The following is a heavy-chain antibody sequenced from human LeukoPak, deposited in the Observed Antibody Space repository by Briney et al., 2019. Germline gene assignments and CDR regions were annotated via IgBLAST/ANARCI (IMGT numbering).Heavy chain of an antibody. J-gene: IGHJ4*02. CDR2: ISRSGGST. D-gene: IGHD4-23*01. CDR1: GFTLGTYD. Sequence: GGSLRLSCAASGFTLGTYDMYWVRQAPGKGLECVSSISRSGGSTYYADSVKGRFTISRDNSKNTLYLQMNSLRAEDTAVYYCAKVPTVVTPTYYFDYWGQGTLVTVSS. CDR3: AKVPTVVTPTYYFDY. V-gene: IGHV3-23*01.